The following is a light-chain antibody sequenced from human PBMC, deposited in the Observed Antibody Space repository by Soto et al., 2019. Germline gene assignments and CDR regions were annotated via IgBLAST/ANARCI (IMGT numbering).Light chain of an antibody. CDR2: GAS. CDR1: QSVNSTY. J-gene: IGKJ2*01. CDR3: HQYGSSPYT. V-gene: IGKV3-20*01. Sequence: ETVLTQSPGTLSLSPGERATLSCRASQSVNSTYLAWFQQKPGQAPRLLIYGASGRATGIPDRFSGSGSGTDFTLTINRLEPEDFAVYYCHQYGSSPYTFGQGTKLEIK.